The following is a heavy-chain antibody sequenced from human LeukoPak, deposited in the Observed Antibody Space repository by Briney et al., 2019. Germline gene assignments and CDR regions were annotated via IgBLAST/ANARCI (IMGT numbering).Heavy chain of an antibody. V-gene: IGHV3-23*01. D-gene: IGHD2-2*01. CDR2: ITGSDDRT. CDR1: GFTFSSAA. J-gene: IGHJ3*02. Sequence: GGSLRLSCAASGFTFSSAAMTWVRQAPGKGLEWVSTITGSDDRTYYADSVKGRFTISRDNSKNTLFLQMNSLRAEDTAVYYCARDATFLGYCSSTCCSQIDAFDIWGQGTMVTVSS. CDR3: ARDATFLGYCSSTCCSQIDAFDI.